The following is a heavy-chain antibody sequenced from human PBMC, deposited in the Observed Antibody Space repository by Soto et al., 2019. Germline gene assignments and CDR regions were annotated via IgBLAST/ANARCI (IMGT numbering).Heavy chain of an antibody. CDR1: GGSISTYY. CDR3: ARLGGYYQAFDQ. D-gene: IGHD2-21*02. Sequence: SETLSLTCTVSGGSISTYYWSWIRQSPGKGLEWIGYIYYRGSTNYNPSLKSRVTISIDTSRNQFSLKLNSVTAADTAVYYCARLGGYYQAFDQWGQGSLVTVSS. CDR2: IYYRGST. J-gene: IGHJ4*02. V-gene: IGHV4-59*08.